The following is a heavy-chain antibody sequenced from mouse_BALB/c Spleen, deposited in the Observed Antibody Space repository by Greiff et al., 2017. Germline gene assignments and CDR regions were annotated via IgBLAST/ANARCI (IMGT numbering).Heavy chain of an antibody. CDR2: IWAGGST. J-gene: IGHJ3*01. V-gene: IGHV2-9*02. D-gene: IGHD2-14*01. CDR3: ARDGNYRSFAY. CDR1: GFSLTSYG. Sequence: VHLVESGPGLVAPSQSLSITCTVSGFSLTSYGVHWVRQPPGKGLEWLGVIWAGGSTNYNSALMSRLSISKDNSKSQVFLKMNSLQTDDTAMYYCARDGNYRSFAYWGQGTLVTVSA.